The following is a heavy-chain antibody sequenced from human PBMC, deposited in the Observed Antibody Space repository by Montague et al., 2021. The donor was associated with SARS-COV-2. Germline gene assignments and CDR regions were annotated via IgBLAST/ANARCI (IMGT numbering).Heavy chain of an antibody. CDR1: GYTLTELS. CDR2: ISYDGSNK. Sequence: SCKVSGYTLTELSMHWVRQAPGKGLEWVAVISYDGSNKYYADSVKGRFTISRDNSKNTLYLQMNSLRAEDTAVYYCARGYSGYYGMDVWGQGTTVTVSS. CDR3: ARGYSGYYGMDV. J-gene: IGHJ6*02. D-gene: IGHD5-12*01. V-gene: IGHV3-30*04.